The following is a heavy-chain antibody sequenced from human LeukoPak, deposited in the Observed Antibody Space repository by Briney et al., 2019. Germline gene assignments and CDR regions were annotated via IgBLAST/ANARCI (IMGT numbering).Heavy chain of an antibody. D-gene: IGHD3-3*01. Sequence: GGSLRLSCAVSGFTFSSYWMHWVRQAPGKGLGWVLRINSDGSTTTYADSVKGRFTISRDNAKNTLYLQMNSLRAEDTAVYYCVRNLDFWGDSEDYWGQGTLVTVSS. CDR3: VRNLDFWGDSEDY. CDR1: GFTFSSYW. V-gene: IGHV3-74*01. CDR2: INSDGSTT. J-gene: IGHJ4*02.